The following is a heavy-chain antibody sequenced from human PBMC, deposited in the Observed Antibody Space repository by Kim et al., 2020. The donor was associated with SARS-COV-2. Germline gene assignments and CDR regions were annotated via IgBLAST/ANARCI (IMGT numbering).Heavy chain of an antibody. D-gene: IGHD6-13*01. V-gene: IGHV4-39*01. Sequence: YSDPSLKSRVTMSVDRSKNQFSLKLSSVTAADTAVYYGARRGSFPYNWFDPWGQGTLVTVSS. CDR3: ARRGSFPYNWFDP. J-gene: IGHJ5*02.